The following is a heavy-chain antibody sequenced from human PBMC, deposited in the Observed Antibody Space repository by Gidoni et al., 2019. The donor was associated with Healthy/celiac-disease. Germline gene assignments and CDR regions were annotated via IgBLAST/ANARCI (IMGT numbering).Heavy chain of an antibody. CDR3: TSNEGSGSGRRAGY. D-gene: IGHD3-10*01. Sequence: EVQLVESGGGLVQPGGSLKLSCAASGFTFSGPAMHWVRQASGKGLEWVGRIRSKANSYATAYAASVKGRFTISRDDSKNTAYLQMNSLKTEDTAVYYCTSNEGSGSGRRAGYWGQGTLVTVSS. V-gene: IGHV3-73*02. J-gene: IGHJ4*02. CDR2: IRSKANSYAT. CDR1: GFTFSGPA.